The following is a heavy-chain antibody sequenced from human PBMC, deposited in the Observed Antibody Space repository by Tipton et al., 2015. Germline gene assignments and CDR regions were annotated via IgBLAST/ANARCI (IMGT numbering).Heavy chain of an antibody. CDR1: GYRFTKSW. Sequence: VQLVQSGAEVKKPGESLTISCKTSGYRFTKSWIGWVRRMPGKGLEWMGSIYPDDSDTRYSPSFQGQVTISADKSISTAYLQWSSLKASDTAIYYCARRDGGHVSDWFDPWGQGTLVIVSS. D-gene: IGHD4-23*01. CDR2: IYPDDSDT. J-gene: IGHJ5*02. CDR3: ARRDGGHVSDWFDP. V-gene: IGHV5-51*01.